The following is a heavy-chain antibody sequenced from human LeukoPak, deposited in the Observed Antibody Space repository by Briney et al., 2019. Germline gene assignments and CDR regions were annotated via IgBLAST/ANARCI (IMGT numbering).Heavy chain of an antibody. D-gene: IGHD6-19*01. CDR3: ASMYSSGWYYFDY. Sequence: SETLSLTCTVSGVSISSSTYYWVWIRQPPGKGLEWIGSIYNSGSTSYNPSLESRVTISIDTSKNQFSLKLSSVTAADTAVYYCASMYSSGWYYFDYWGQGTLVTVSS. CDR1: GVSISSSTYY. J-gene: IGHJ4*02. V-gene: IGHV4-39*07. CDR2: IYNSGST.